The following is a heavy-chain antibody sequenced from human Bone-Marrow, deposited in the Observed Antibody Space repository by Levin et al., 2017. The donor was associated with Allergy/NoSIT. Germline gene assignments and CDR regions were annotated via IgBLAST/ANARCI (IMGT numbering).Heavy chain of an antibody. CDR2: IHHSGNT. Sequence: SQTLSLTCGVSGYSIRGGYFWAWIRQPRGKGLEWIGSIHHSGNTYYNPSLKSRVTMSVDTSKNQFSLNLSSVTAADTAVYYCARGKCGGSWCRPPFDYWGQGTLVTVSS. J-gene: IGHJ4*02. CDR1: GYSIRGGYF. D-gene: IGHD2-15*01. V-gene: IGHV4-38-2*01. CDR3: ARGKCGGSWCRPPFDY.